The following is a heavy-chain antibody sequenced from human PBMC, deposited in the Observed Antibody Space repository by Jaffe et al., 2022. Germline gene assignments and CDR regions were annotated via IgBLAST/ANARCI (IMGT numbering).Heavy chain of an antibody. CDR2: IRYDGSNK. Sequence: VQLVESGGGLVQPGRSLRLSCAASGFTFSSYGMHWVRQAPGKGLEWVAFIRYDGSNKYYADSVKGRFTISRDNSKNTLYLQMNSLRAEDTAVYYCAKDRIAVAGIDYWGQGTLVTVSS. CDR1: GFTFSSYG. CDR3: AKDRIAVAGIDY. V-gene: IGHV3-30*02. D-gene: IGHD6-19*01. J-gene: IGHJ4*02.